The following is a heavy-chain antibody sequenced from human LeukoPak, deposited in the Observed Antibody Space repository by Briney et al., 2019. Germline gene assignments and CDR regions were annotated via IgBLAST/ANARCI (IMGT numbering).Heavy chain of an antibody. Sequence: GESLKISCKGSGYSFTSYWIGWVRQMPGKGLEWMGIIYPGDSDTRYSPSFQGQVTISADKSISTAYLQWSSLKASDTAMYYCARLIYSDPGDNWFDPWGQGTLVTVSP. CDR3: ARLIYSDPGDNWFDP. CDR2: IYPGDSDT. J-gene: IGHJ5*02. V-gene: IGHV5-51*01. CDR1: GYSFTSYW. D-gene: IGHD1-26*01.